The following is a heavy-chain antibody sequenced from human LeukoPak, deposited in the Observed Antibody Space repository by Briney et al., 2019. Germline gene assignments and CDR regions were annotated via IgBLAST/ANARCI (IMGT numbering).Heavy chain of an antibody. Sequence: GGSLRLSCAAPGFTVSNNYMSWVRQAPGKGLEWVSVIFSGGTTYYADSVKGRFTISRDNSKNTLYLQMKNLRVEDTAVYYCARCGTYSSSVTEFDPWGQGTLVTVSS. CDR1: GFTVSNNY. CDR3: ARCGTYSSSVTEFDP. J-gene: IGHJ5*02. D-gene: IGHD6-6*01. CDR2: IFSGGTT. V-gene: IGHV3-53*01.